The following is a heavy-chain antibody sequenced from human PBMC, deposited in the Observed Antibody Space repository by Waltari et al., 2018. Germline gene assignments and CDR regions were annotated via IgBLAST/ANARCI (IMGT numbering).Heavy chain of an antibody. CDR3: ASFYSSAYAFDY. Sequence: QVQLQQWGAGLLKPSETLSLTCAVYGGSFSGYYWSWIRPPPGKGLEWIGEINHRGSTNYNPSLKSRVTISVDTSKNQFSLKLSSVTAADTAVYYCASFYSSAYAFDYWGQGTLVTVSS. CDR1: GGSFSGYY. CDR2: INHRGST. D-gene: IGHD6-19*01. V-gene: IGHV4-34*01. J-gene: IGHJ4*02.